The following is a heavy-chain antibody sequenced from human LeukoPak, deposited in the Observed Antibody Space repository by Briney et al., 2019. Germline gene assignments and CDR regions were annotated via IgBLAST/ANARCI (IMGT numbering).Heavy chain of an antibody. Sequence: GGSLRLSCAASGFTFSSYGMHWVRQAPDKGLEWVAVISYDGSNKYYADSVKGRFTISRDNSKNTLYLQMNSLRAEDAAVYYCAKAPFQYSYGSFDPWGQGTLVTVSS. J-gene: IGHJ5*02. CDR1: GFTFSSYG. CDR3: AKAPFQYSYGSFDP. V-gene: IGHV3-30*18. D-gene: IGHD5-18*01. CDR2: ISYDGSNK.